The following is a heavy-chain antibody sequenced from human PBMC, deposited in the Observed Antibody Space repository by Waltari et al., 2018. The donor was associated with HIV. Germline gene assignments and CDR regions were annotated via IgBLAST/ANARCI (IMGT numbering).Heavy chain of an antibody. J-gene: IGHJ6*02. D-gene: IGHD4-4*01. V-gene: IGHV4-30-2*01. CDR1: GGSISSGGYS. Sequence: QLQLQESGSGLVKPSQTLSLTCAVSGGSISSGGYSWSWIRQPPGKGLEWIGYIYHSGSTYYNPSLKSRVTISVDRSKNQFSLKLSSVTAADTAVYYCARDRRVTTPAGYYYGMDVWGQGTTVTVSS. CDR2: IYHSGST. CDR3: ARDRRVTTPAGYYYGMDV.